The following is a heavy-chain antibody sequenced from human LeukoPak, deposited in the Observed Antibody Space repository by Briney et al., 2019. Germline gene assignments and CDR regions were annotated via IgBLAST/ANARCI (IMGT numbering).Heavy chain of an antibody. CDR3: ARDPYYYDSSAYSD. CDR1: GFTFSSYG. D-gene: IGHD3-22*01. J-gene: IGHJ4*02. Sequence: GGSLRLSCAASGFTFSSYGMNWVRQAPGKGLEWVSYVSSGGGAKYYADSVKGRFTISRDNAKNSLYLQMNSLRAEDTAVYYCARDPYYYDSSAYSDWGQGTLVTVSS. CDR2: VSSGGGAK. V-gene: IGHV3-48*04.